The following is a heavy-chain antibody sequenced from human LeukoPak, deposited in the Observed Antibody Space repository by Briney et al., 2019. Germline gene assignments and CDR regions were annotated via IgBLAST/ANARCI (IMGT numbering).Heavy chain of an antibody. J-gene: IGHJ3*02. CDR3: ARSDGYGLVGI. V-gene: IGHV4-34*01. Sequence: PSETLSLTCGVYGGSFSGYYWSWIRQPPGKGLEWIGEINHSGSTNYNPSLKSRVTISVDTSKNQFSLKLSSVTAADTAVYYCARSDGYGLVGIWGQGTMVTVSS. CDR2: INHSGST. CDR1: GGSFSGYY. D-gene: IGHD3-10*01.